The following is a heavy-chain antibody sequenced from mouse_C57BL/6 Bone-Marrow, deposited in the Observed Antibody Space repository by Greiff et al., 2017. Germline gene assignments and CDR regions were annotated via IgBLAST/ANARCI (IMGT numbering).Heavy chain of an antibody. V-gene: IGHV1-55*01. J-gene: IGHJ1*03. Sequence: QVQLQQPGAELVKPGASVKMSCKASGYTFTSYWITWVKQRPGQGLEWIGDIYPGSGSTNYNEKFKSKDTLTVDTSSSTAYMQLSSLTSEDSAVYYCAREDYYGSSYWYFDVWGTGTTVTVSS. CDR1: GYTFTSYW. CDR3: AREDYYGSSYWYFDV. D-gene: IGHD1-1*01. CDR2: IYPGSGST.